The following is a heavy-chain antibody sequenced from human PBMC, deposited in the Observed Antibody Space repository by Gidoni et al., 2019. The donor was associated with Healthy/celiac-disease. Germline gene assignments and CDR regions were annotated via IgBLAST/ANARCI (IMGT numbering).Heavy chain of an antibody. J-gene: IGHJ4*02. Sequence: EVQLLESGGGLVQPGGSLRLSCAASGFTFSSYAMSWVRQAPGKGLEWVAAISGSGGSTYYADSVKGRFTISRDNSKNTLYLQMNSLRAEDTAVYYCAKAPSGRSMKGVVIVLGSIDFDYWGQGTLVTVSS. CDR1: GFTFSSYA. CDR3: AKAPSGRSMKGVVIVLGSIDFDY. CDR2: ISGSGGST. D-gene: IGHD3-3*01. V-gene: IGHV3-23*01.